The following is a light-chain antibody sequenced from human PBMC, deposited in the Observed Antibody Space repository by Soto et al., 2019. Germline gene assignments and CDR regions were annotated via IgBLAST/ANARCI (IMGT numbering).Light chain of an antibody. CDR3: QQSYCNPPAIT. V-gene: IGKV1-39*01. CDR1: QSISSY. J-gene: IGKJ5*01. CDR2: AAS. Sequence: DIQMTQSPSSLSASVGDRVTITCRASQSISSYLHWYQQKPGKAPKLLIYAASSLQSGVPSRFSGSGSGTDLTLTISSLQPEDLATYSCQQSYCNPPAITFGPGTQLDIK.